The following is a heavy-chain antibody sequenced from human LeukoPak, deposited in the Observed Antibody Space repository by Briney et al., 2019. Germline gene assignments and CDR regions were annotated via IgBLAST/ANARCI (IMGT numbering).Heavy chain of an antibody. D-gene: IGHD3-3*01. CDR2: IYTSGST. CDR1: GGSISSGSYY. J-gene: IGHJ4*02. Sequence: SETLSLTCTVSGGSISSGSYYWSWIRQPAGKGLEWIGRIYTSGSTTYNPSLKSRVTISVDTSKNQFSLKLSSVTAADTAVYYCAKGYYDFWSGYFLAFDYWGQGTLVTVSS. V-gene: IGHV4-61*02. CDR3: AKGYYDFWSGYFLAFDY.